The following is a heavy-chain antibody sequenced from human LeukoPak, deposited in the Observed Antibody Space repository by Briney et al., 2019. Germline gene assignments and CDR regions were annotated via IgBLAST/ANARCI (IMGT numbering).Heavy chain of an antibody. J-gene: IGHJ5*02. CDR3: ARDNYAGANWFDP. CDR2: IIPIFGTA. Sequence: ASVKVSCKASGGTFSSYAISWARQAPGQGLEWMGGIIPIFGTANYAQKFQGRVTITTDESTSTAYMELSSLRSEDTAVYYCARDNYAGANWFDPWGQGTLVTVSS. CDR1: GGTFSSYA. V-gene: IGHV1-69*05. D-gene: IGHD1-7*01.